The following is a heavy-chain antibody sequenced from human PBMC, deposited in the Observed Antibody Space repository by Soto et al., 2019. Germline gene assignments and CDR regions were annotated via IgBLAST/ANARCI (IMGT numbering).Heavy chain of an antibody. J-gene: IGHJ3*02. D-gene: IGHD3-16*01. Sequence: GASVKVSCKASGYTFTSYAMHWERQAPGQRLEWMGWINAGNGNTKYSQKFQGRVTITRDTSASTAYMELSSLRSEDTAVYYCARSGGPRPLNDAFDIWGQGTMVTVS. CDR3: ARSGGPRPLNDAFDI. V-gene: IGHV1-3*01. CDR2: INAGNGNT. CDR1: GYTFTSYA.